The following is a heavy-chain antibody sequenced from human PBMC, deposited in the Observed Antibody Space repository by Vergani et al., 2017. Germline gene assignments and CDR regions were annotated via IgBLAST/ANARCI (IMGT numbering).Heavy chain of an antibody. CDR1: GFTFSSYW. CDR3: ARDAAQDPWWSSILFDY. D-gene: IGHD2-15*01. V-gene: IGHV3-7*01. CDR2: IKQDGSEK. Sequence: EVQLVESGGGLVQPGGSLRLSCAASGFTFSSYWMSWVRQAPGKGLEWVANIKQDGSEKYYVDSVKGRFTISRDNAKNSLYLQMNSLRAEDTAVYYCARDAAQDPWWSSILFDYWGQGTLVTVSS. J-gene: IGHJ4*02.